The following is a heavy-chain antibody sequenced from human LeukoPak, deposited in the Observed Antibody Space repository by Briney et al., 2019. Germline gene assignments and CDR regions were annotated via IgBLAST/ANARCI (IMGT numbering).Heavy chain of an antibody. V-gene: IGHV4-59*01. CDR2: IYYSGST. CDR1: GGSISSYY. J-gene: IGHJ4*02. D-gene: IGHD6-13*01. Sequence: SETLSLTCSVSGGSISSYYWSWIRQPPGKGLEWIGYIYYSGSTNYNPSLKSRVTISVDTSKNQFSLKLSSVTAADTAVYYCASLESAGYFDYWGQGTLVTVSS. CDR3: ASLESAGYFDY.